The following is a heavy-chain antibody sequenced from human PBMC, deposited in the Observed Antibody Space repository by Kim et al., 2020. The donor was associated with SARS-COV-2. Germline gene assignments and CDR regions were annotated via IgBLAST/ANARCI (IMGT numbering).Heavy chain of an antibody. V-gene: IGHV3-74*01. Sequence: GGSLRLSCAASGFTFSSYWMHWVRQAPGKGLVWVSRSNSDGSNRSYADSVKGRFSISRDNAKNTLYLQMNSLRAEDTAVYYCARRIATAGGYWYFDLWGRGTLGSVSS. CDR3: ARRIATAGGYWYFDL. J-gene: IGHJ2*01. CDR1: GFTFSSYW. D-gene: IGHD6-13*01. CDR2: SNSDGSNR.